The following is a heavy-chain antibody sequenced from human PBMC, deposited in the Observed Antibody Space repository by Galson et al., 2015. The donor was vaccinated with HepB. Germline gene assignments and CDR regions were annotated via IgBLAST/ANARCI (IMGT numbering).Heavy chain of an antibody. CDR3: ASQRRYYGSGSYYKLGDNFWFDP. J-gene: IGHJ5*02. Sequence: SLRLSCAASGFTFSDYYMSWIRQAPGKGLEWVSYISSSSSYTNYADSVKGRFTISRDNAKNSLYLQMNSLRAEDTAVYYCASQRRYYGSGSYYKLGDNFWFDPWGQGTLVTVSS. D-gene: IGHD3-10*01. CDR2: ISSSSSYT. CDR1: GFTFSDYY. V-gene: IGHV3-11*03.